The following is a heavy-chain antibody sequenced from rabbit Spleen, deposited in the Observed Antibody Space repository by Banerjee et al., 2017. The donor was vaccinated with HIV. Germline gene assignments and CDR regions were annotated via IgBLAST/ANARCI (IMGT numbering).Heavy chain of an antibody. Sequence: QQLVESGGGLVKPGASLTLTCKASGFSFSNGYDMCWVRQAPGKGLEWIACIYAGTIGSTYSASWAKGRFTISKTSSTTVTLQMTSLTAADTATYFCARDTSSSFSSYGMDLWGPGTLVTVS. CDR1: GFSFSNGYD. CDR3: ARDTSSSFSSYGMDL. J-gene: IGHJ6*01. CDR2: IYAGTIGST. V-gene: IGHV1S40*01. D-gene: IGHD1-1*01.